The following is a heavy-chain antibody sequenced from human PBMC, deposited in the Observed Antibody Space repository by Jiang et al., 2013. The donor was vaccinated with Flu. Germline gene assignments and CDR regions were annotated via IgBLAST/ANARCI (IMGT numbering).Heavy chain of an antibody. CDR3: ARERYGDTANDY. CDR1: GFTVSSNY. J-gene: IGHJ4*02. Sequence: VQLLESGGGLVQPGGSLRLSCAASGFTVSSNYMSWVRQAPGKGLEWVSVIYSGGSTYYADSVKGRFTISRDNSKNTLYLQMNSLRAEDTAVYYCARERYGDTANDYWGQGTLVTVSS. CDR2: IYSGGST. D-gene: IGHD4-17*01. V-gene: IGHV3-66*01.